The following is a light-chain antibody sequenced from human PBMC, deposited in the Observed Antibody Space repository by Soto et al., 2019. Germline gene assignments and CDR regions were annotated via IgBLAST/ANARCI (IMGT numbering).Light chain of an antibody. V-gene: IGLV2-14*01. CDR2: EVT. J-gene: IGLJ3*02. Sequence: QSALTQPASVSGSPGQSITISCTGTSSDVGGYNYVSWYQQHPGKAPKVMIYEVTNRPSGVSNRFSGSKSGNTAFLTISGLQAEDEADYYCGSYTGTGTLVFGGGTKLTVL. CDR1: SSDVGGYNY. CDR3: GSYTGTGTLV.